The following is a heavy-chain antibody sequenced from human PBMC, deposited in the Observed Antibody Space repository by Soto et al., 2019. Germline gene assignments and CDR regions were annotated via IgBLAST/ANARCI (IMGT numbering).Heavy chain of an antibody. Sequence: GASVKVSCKASGYTFTSYAMHWVRQAPGQRLDWMGWINAGNGNTKYSQKFQGRVTITRDTSASAAYMELSSLRSEDTAVYYCARERDYVWGSYRYTGEYYFDYWGQGTLVTVSS. J-gene: IGHJ4*02. CDR3: ARERDYVWGSYRYTGEYYFDY. D-gene: IGHD3-16*02. V-gene: IGHV1-3*01. CDR1: GYTFTSYA. CDR2: INAGNGNT.